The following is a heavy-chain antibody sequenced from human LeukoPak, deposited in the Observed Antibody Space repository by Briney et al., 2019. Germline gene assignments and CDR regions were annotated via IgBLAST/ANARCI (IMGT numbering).Heavy chain of an antibody. CDR2: IYLSGST. Sequence: PSETLSLTCAVSGGSISSGGYSWSWIRQPPGKGLEWIGYIYLSGSTYYNPSLKSRVTISVDRSKNQFSLKLSSVTAADTAVYYCARNSGSYHGYWGQGTLVTVSS. V-gene: IGHV4-30-2*01. D-gene: IGHD1-26*01. J-gene: IGHJ4*02. CDR1: GGSISSGGYS. CDR3: ARNSGSYHGY.